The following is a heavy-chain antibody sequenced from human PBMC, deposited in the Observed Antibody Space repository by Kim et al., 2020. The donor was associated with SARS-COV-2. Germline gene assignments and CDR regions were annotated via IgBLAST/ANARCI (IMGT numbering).Heavy chain of an antibody. D-gene: IGHD3-16*01. V-gene: IGHV1-18*01. Sequence: TQYAQEFRGRVTMTHDTSTRTAYRELRSLRSDATAVYYCARIEGDLAFDNWGQGTLVTVSS. CDR2: T. J-gene: IGHJ4*02. CDR3: ARIEGDLAFDN.